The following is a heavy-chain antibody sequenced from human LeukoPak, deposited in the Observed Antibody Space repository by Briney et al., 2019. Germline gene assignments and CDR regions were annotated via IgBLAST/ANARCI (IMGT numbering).Heavy chain of an antibody. J-gene: IGHJ3*02. Sequence: PSETLSLTCTVSSGSIRNSNYYWGWIRQPPGKGLEWIGSIFYDGSSDYNPSLKSRVTISVDTSKNQFSLKLSSVTAADTAVYYCARHYGPRLDAFDIWGQGTMVTVSS. CDR1: SGSIRNSNYY. D-gene: IGHD4-17*01. CDR3: ARHYGPRLDAFDI. CDR2: IFYDGSS. V-gene: IGHV4-39*07.